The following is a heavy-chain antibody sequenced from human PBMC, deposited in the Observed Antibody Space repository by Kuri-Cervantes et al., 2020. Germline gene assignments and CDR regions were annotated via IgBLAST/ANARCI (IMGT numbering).Heavy chain of an antibody. Sequence: ASVKVSCKASGYTFTGYYMHWVGQDPGQGLEWMGWINPNSGGTNYAQEIQGMVTMSRDTTISTAYMRLSRLTSDDTAVYYCARGRGNVVVVAATPFDYWGQGTLVTVSS. CDR3: ARGRGNVVVVAATPFDY. CDR1: GYTFTGYY. V-gene: IGHV1-2*02. J-gene: IGHJ4*02. CDR2: INPNSGGT. D-gene: IGHD2-15*01.